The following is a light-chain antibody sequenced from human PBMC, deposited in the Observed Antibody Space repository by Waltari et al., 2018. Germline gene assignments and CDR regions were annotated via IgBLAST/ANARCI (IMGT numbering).Light chain of an antibody. J-gene: IGLJ2*01. CDR1: GGSIASSF. CDR2: ESD. V-gene: IGLV6-57*03. Sequence: NFMLTQPHSVSGSPGKTVTISCTRSGGSIASSFVQWYQQHPGSAPTPLIFESDQRPSGVPVRFSGSIDSPSNSAYLTISGLKPEDEADYYCQSSDSDTQVFGGGTSLTAL. CDR3: QSSDSDTQV.